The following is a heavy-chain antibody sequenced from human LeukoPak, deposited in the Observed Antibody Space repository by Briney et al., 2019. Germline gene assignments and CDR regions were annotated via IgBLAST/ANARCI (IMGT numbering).Heavy chain of an antibody. CDR2: ISYDGSNK. V-gene: IGHV3-30*18. CDR3: AKGNPETIVVVPAAATDDAFDI. D-gene: IGHD2-2*01. CDR1: GFTFSSYG. Sequence: GGSLRLSCAASGFTFSSYGMHWVRQAPGKGLEWVAVISYDGSNKYYADSVKGRFTISRDNSKNTLYLQMNSLRAEDTAVYYCAKGNPETIVVVPAAATDDAFDIWGQGTMVTVSS. J-gene: IGHJ3*02.